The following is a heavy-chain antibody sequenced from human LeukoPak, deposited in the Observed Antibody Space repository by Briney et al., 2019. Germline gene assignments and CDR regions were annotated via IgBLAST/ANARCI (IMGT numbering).Heavy chain of an antibody. Sequence: GASVKVSCKASGYTFTSYGISWVRQAPGQGLEWMGWISAYNGNTNYAQKLQGRVTMTTDTSASTAYMELRSLRSDDTAVYYCARVVVDGRYFDWLPYYFDYWGQGTLVTVSS. CDR2: ISAYNGNT. CDR1: GYTFTSYG. J-gene: IGHJ4*02. D-gene: IGHD3-9*01. V-gene: IGHV1-18*01. CDR3: ARVVVDGRYFDWLPYYFDY.